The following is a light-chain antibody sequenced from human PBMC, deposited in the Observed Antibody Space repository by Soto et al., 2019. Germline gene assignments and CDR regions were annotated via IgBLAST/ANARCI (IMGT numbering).Light chain of an antibody. CDR2: GAS. CDR3: QQYNNWPWT. Sequence: EIVMTQSPLTLSVSPGERATLSCTASQSVSSNLAWYQQKPGQAPRLLIYGASTRATGIPARFSGSGSGTEFTLTISSLQSEDFAVYYCQQYNNWPWTFGQGTKV. CDR1: QSVSSN. J-gene: IGKJ1*01. V-gene: IGKV3-15*01.